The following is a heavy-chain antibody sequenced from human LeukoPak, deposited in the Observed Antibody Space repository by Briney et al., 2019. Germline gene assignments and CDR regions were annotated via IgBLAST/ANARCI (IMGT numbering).Heavy chain of an antibody. CDR2: IFYDGSKN. CDR3: ARDSGSYRGFDY. D-gene: IGHD1-26*01. CDR1: GFPFSSYG. J-gene: IGHJ4*02. V-gene: IGHV3-33*01. Sequence: GGSLRLSCAASGFPFSSYGMHWVRQAPGKGVAGVAVIFYDGSKNSFIDSVKGRFTISRDNAQNPLYLQMHTLRAEDTAVYYCARDSGSYRGFDYWGQGTLVTVSS.